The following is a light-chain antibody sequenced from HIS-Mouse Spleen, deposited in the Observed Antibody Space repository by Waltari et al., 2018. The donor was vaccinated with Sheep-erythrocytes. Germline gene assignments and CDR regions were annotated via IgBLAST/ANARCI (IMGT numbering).Light chain of an antibody. V-gene: IGLV2-23*01. Sequence: QSALTQPASVSGSPGQSITISCTGTSSDVGSYNLVSWYQQHPGKAPKLMIYEGSKRPSGVSKRFSGSKSGNTASLTISGLQAEAEADYYCCSYAGSSTPWVFGGGTKLTVL. CDR3: CSYAGSSTPWV. CDR1: SSDVGSYNL. J-gene: IGLJ3*02. CDR2: EGS.